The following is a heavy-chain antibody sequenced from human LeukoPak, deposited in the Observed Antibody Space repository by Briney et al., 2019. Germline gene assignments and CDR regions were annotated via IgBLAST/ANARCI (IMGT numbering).Heavy chain of an antibody. CDR2: ISSSSSYI. D-gene: IGHD4-17*01. J-gene: IGHJ3*02. Sequence: GGSLRLSCAASGFTFSSYGMHWVRQAPGKGLEWVSSISSSSSYIYYADSVKGRFTISRDNAKNSLYLQMNSLRAEDTAVYYCARAVYGFDAFDIWGQGTMVTVSS. CDR3: ARAVYGFDAFDI. V-gene: IGHV3-21*01. CDR1: GFTFSSYG.